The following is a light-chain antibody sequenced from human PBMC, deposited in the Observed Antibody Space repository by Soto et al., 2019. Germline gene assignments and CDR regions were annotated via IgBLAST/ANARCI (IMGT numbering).Light chain of an antibody. V-gene: IGKV3-15*01. CDR1: QSVGSN. CDR2: GTS. Sequence: EVVMTQSPATLAVSPGESATLSCRASQSVGSNLAWYQQKPGQPPRLLLYGTSTRATGIPARISGSGSGTELTLTISSLQSEDFAVYYCQQHNDWPRTFGQGTKVEI. J-gene: IGKJ1*01. CDR3: QQHNDWPRT.